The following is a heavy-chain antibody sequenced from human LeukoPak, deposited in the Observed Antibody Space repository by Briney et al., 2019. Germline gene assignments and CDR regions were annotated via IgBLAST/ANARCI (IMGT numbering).Heavy chain of an antibody. Sequence: PSETLSLTCSVSGGSVSSGDNYWSWVRQPPGKGLEWIGYIYHSGNTYYNPSLKSRPSLSLDTSTNQVSLKLTPVTAADTAVYYCVQLLIGRFDPWGQGTLVTVSS. J-gene: IGHJ5*02. CDR1: GGSVSSGDNY. CDR3: VQLLIGRFDP. D-gene: IGHD2-2*01. CDR2: IYHSGNT. V-gene: IGHV4-30-4*01.